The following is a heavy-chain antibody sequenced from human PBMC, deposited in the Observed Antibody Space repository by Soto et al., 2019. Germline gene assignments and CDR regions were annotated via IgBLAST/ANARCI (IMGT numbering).Heavy chain of an antibody. CDR3: AKDHGSGSYPY. CDR2: INQDGFGK. J-gene: IGHJ4*02. V-gene: IGHV3-7*05. D-gene: IGHD1-26*01. CDR1: GSIFSSLW. Sequence: EVQLVESGGGLVQPGGSLRLSCVVSGSIFSSLWMTWVRQAPGKGLEWVASINQDGFGKYYVDSVRGRFAISRDNAKDSVYLQMDSLRVEDTAVYYCAKDHGSGSYPYWGQGTLVTVSS.